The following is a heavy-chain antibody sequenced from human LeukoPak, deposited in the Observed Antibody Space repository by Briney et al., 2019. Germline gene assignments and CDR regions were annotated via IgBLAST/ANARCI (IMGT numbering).Heavy chain of an antibody. CDR2: INHSGST. CDR1: GGSFSGYY. CDR3: ARGPTITGKTNRYFDY. J-gene: IGHJ4*02. D-gene: IGHD5-12*01. V-gene: IGHV4-34*01. Sequence: SETLSLTCAVYGGSFSGYYWSWIRQPPGKGLEWIGEINHSGSTNYNPSLKSRVTISVDTSKNQFSLKLSSVTAADTAVYYCARGPTITGKTNRYFDYWGQGTLVNVSS.